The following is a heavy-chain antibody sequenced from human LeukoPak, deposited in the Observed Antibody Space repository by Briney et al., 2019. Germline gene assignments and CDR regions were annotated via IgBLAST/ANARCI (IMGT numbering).Heavy chain of an antibody. Sequence: PGGAPRISCAASGFTLSSYWMPWVPPGPGKGLGGGAFIRYDGSNKYYADSVKGRFTISRDNSKNTLYLQMNSLRAEDTAVYYCAKDPTRVPGAFDIWGQGTMVTVSS. CDR2: IRYDGSNK. J-gene: IGHJ3*02. CDR3: AKDPTRVPGAFDI. D-gene: IGHD3-10*01. V-gene: IGHV3-30*02. CDR1: GFTLSSYW.